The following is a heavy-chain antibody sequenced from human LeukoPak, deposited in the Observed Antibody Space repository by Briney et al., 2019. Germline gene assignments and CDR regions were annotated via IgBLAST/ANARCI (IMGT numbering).Heavy chain of an antibody. CDR3: ARGQKYTSGYTVTELGSRYFDY. CDR1: GFTFSYYW. V-gene: IGHV3-7*01. Sequence: GGSLRLSCAASGFTFSYYWMSWVRQAPGKGLEWVANIKEDGSENYSVDSVKGRFTISRDNAKNSLYLQMNSLRAEDTAVYYCARGQKYTSGYTVTELGSRYFDYWGQGTLVTVSS. D-gene: IGHD5-18*01. CDR2: IKEDGSEN. J-gene: IGHJ4*02.